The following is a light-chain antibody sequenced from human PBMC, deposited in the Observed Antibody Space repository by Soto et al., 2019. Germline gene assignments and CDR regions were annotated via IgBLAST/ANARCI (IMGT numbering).Light chain of an antibody. J-gene: IGKJ3*01. CDR3: QQRSRWPFT. CDR1: QNVASY. CDR2: DVS. V-gene: IGKV3-11*01. Sequence: EIVLTQSPATLSLSPGESATLSCRASQNVASYLAWFQQKPGQPPRLLVYDVSTRATGIPARFSGSGSETDFTLTISSLDPEDFAFYYCQQRSRWPFTFGPGTKVDIK.